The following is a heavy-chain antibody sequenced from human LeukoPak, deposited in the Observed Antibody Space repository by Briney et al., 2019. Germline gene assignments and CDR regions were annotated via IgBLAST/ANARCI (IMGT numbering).Heavy chain of an antibody. V-gene: IGHV4-61*02. J-gene: IGHJ4*02. CDR1: GGSISSSSYY. D-gene: IGHD2-15*01. CDR2: IYTSGST. Sequence: RASETLSLTCTVSGGSISSSSYYWGWIRQPAGKGLEWIGRIYTSGSTNYNPSLKSRVTISVDTSKNQFSLKLSSVTAADTAVYYCATSGDCSGGSCPSDYWGQGTLVTVSS. CDR3: ATSGDCSGGSCPSDY.